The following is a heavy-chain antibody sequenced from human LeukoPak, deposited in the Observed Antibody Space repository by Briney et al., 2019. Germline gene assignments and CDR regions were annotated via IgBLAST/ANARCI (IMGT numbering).Heavy chain of an antibody. CDR3: AREGKDSSGYPWFDY. D-gene: IGHD3-22*01. CDR2: IYSGGST. J-gene: IGHJ4*02. Sequence: GGSLRLSCVASGFTVSSNYMSWVRQAPGKGLEWVSVIYSGGSTYYADSVKGRFTISRDNSKNTLYLQMNSLRAEDTAVYYCAREGKDSSGYPWFDYWGQGTLVTVSS. CDR1: GFTVSSNY. V-gene: IGHV3-53*01.